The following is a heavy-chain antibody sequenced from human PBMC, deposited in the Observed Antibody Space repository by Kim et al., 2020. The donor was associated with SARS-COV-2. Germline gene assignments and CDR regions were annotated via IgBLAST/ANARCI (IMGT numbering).Heavy chain of an antibody. CDR2: INAGNGNT. CDR3: ARATYYYDSSGYPYYFDY. Sequence: ASVKVSCKASGYTFTSYAMHWVRQAPGQRLEWMGWINAGNGNTKYSQKFQGRVTITRDTSASTAYMELSSLSSEDTAVYYCARATYYYDSSGYPYYFDYWGQGTLVTVSS. J-gene: IGHJ4*02. V-gene: IGHV1-3*01. CDR1: GYTFTSYA. D-gene: IGHD3-22*01.